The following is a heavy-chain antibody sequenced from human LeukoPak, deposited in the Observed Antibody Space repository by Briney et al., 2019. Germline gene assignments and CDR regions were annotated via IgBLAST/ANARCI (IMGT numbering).Heavy chain of an antibody. CDR1: GYTFTGYY. J-gene: IGHJ4*02. CDR3: ARPYSSGWTTGY. D-gene: IGHD6-19*01. Sequence: ASVTVSCKASGYTFTGYYMHWVRQAPGQGLEWMGWINPNSGGTNFAQKFRGRVTMTRDTSISTAYMELSRLRSDDTAVYYCARPYSSGWTTGYWGQGTLVTVSS. CDR2: INPNSGGT. V-gene: IGHV1-2*02.